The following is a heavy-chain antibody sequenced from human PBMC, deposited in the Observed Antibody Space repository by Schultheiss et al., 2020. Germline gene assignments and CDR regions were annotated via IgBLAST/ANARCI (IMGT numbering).Heavy chain of an antibody. V-gene: IGHV1-8*01. CDR2: MNPTSGNT. D-gene: IGHD6-6*01. Sequence: ASVKVSCKASGYTFSTYDINWVRQATGQGLEWMGWMNPTSGNTGYAQRFQSRVTMTRNTSKSTAYMELGSLRSEDTAVYYCATHQGAARPNYYYYMDVWGKGTTVTVSS. CDR3: ATHQGAARPNYYYYMDV. J-gene: IGHJ6*03. CDR1: GYTFSTYD.